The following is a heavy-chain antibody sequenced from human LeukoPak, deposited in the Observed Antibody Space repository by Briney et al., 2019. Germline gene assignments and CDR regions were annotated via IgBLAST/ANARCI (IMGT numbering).Heavy chain of an antibody. CDR3: ARAWGPNWNDLSFDY. CDR2: IYHSGST. CDR1: GYSISSGYY. J-gene: IGHJ4*02. D-gene: IGHD1-1*01. V-gene: IGHV4-38-2*02. Sequence: PSETLSLTCTVSGYSISSGYYWGWIRQPPGKGLEWIGSIYHSGSTYYNPSLKSRVTISVDTSKNQFSLKLSSVTAADTAVYYCARAWGPNWNDLSFDYWGQGTLVTVSS.